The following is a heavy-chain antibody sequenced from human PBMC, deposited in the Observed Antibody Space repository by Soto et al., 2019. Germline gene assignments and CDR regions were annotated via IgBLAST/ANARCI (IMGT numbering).Heavy chain of an antibody. CDR2: ISSSSSYI. V-gene: IGHV3-21*01. CDR1: GFTFSSYS. D-gene: IGHD7-27*01. J-gene: IGHJ3*02. Sequence: GESLKISCAASGFTFSSYSMNWVRQAPGKGLEWVSSISSSSSYIYYADSVKGRFTISRDNAKNSLYLQMNSLRAEDTAVYYCARDSTGGGAFDIWGQGTMVTVSS. CDR3: ARDSTGGGAFDI.